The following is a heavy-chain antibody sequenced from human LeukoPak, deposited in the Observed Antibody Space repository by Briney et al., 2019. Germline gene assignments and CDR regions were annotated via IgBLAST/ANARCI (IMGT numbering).Heavy chain of an antibody. V-gene: IGHV1-18*04. CDR2: ISAYNGNT. J-gene: IGHJ4*02. CDR3: ARESSSRYRVTVDY. CDR1: GYTFTSYG. D-gene: IGHD6-13*01. Sequence: GASVKVSCKASGYTFTSYGISWVRQAPGQGLEWMGWISAYNGNTNYAQKLQGRVTMTTDTSTSTAYMELRSLRSGDTAVYYCARESSSRYRVTVDYWGQGTLVTVSS.